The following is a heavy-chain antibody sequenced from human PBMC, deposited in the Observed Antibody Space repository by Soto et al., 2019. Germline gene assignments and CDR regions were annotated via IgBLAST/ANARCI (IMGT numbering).Heavy chain of an antibody. CDR2: ISYDGSNK. CDR3: AREVGAKPDY. V-gene: IGHV3-30-3*01. J-gene: IGHJ4*02. Sequence: GGSLRLSCAASGFTFSSYAMHWVRQAPGKGLEWVAVISYDGSNKYYADSVKSRFTISRDNSKNTLHLQMNSLRAEDTAVYYCAREVGAKPDYWGQGTLVTVSS. D-gene: IGHD1-26*01. CDR1: GFTFSSYA.